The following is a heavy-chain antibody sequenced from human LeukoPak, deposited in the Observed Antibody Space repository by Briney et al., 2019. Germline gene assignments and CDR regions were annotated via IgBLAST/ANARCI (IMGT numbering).Heavy chain of an antibody. CDR3: ARDPSYDFWSGYYALDY. D-gene: IGHD3-3*01. V-gene: IGHV3-74*01. Sequence: GGSLRLSCAASGFTFSSYWMHWVRQAPGKGLVWVSRINSDGSSTSYADSVKGRFTISRDNSKNTLYLQMNSLRAEDTAVYYCARDPSYDFWSGYYALDYWGQGTLVTVSS. CDR2: INSDGSST. J-gene: IGHJ4*02. CDR1: GFTFSSYW.